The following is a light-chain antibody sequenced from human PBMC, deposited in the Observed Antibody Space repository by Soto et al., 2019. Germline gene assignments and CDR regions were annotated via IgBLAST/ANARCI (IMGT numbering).Light chain of an antibody. CDR3: QQYYSTPWT. CDR2: WAS. Sequence: IVMTQSPDSLALSLCDRSTINCKSSQSGLYSSNNKNYLAWYQQKPGQPPKLLIYWASTRESGVPDRFSGSGSGTDFTLTISSLQAEDVAVYYCQQYYSTPWTFGQGTKVDIK. CDR1: QSGLYSSNNKNY. J-gene: IGKJ1*01. V-gene: IGKV4-1*01.